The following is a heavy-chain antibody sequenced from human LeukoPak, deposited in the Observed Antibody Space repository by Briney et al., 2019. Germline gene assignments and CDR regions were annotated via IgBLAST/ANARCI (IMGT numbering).Heavy chain of an antibody. J-gene: IGHJ4*02. Sequence: PGGSLRLSCATSEFTFSAYAMHWIRQAPGTGLEWGAFVRYGGNIKSYADSVKGRFTISRDNSKNTLYLQMNSLRPEDTAVYYCTKDLGTEYNIFDYWGQGTLVTVSS. V-gene: IGHV3-30*02. D-gene: IGHD3-9*01. CDR3: TKDLGTEYNIFDY. CDR1: EFTFSAYA. CDR2: VRYGGNIK.